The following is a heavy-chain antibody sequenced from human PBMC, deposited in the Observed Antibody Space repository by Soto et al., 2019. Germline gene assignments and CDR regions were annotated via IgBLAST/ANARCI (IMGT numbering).Heavy chain of an antibody. J-gene: IGHJ6*02. CDR3: ARDGAAAGILNDPIPKYYYYGMDV. CDR2: ISYDGSNK. D-gene: IGHD6-13*01. CDR1: GFTFSSYA. Sequence: GGSLRLSCAASGFTFSSYAMHWVRQAPGKGLEWVAVISYDGSNKYYADSVKGRFTISRDNSKNTLYLQMNSLRAEDTAVYYCARDGAAAGILNDPIPKYYYYGMDVWGQGTTVTVSS. V-gene: IGHV3-30-3*01.